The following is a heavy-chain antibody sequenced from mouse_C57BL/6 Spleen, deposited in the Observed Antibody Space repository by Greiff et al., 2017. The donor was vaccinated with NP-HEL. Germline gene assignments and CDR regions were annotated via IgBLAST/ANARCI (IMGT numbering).Heavy chain of an antibody. J-gene: IGHJ4*01. V-gene: IGHV1-59*01. CDR2: IDPSDSYT. Sequence: VQLQQPGAELVRPGTSVKLSCKASGYTFTSYWMHWVKQRPGQGLEWIGVIDPSDSYTNYNQKFKGKATLNVDTSSSTAYMQLSSLTSEDSAVYYCAGTAQASYYAMDYWGQETSVTVSS. CDR3: AGTAQASYYAMDY. CDR1: GYTFTSYW. D-gene: IGHD3-2*02.